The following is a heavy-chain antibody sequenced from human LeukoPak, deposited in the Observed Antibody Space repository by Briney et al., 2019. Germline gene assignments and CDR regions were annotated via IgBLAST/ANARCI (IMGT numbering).Heavy chain of an antibody. CDR1: GGSISSNNW. V-gene: IGHV4-4*02. CDR3: ARGVGSRLPAS. D-gene: IGHD4-11*01. Sequence: SGTLSLTCGVSGGSISSNNWWSWVRQPPGKGLEWIGEIYHSGSTNYNPSLKSRVTISVDKSKNQLSLKLNSVTAADTAVYYCARGVGSRLPASWGQGTLVTVSS. CDR2: IYHSGST. J-gene: IGHJ5*02.